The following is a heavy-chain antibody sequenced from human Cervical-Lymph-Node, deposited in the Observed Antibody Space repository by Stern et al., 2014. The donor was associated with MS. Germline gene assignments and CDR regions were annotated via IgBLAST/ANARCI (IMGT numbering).Heavy chain of an antibody. CDR3: ARDYEDTSMLFDH. V-gene: IGHV3-30*03. CDR2: ISYDGNHK. J-gene: IGHJ4*02. Sequence: VHLVESGGAVVQPGRSLRLSCEASGFTFSSYGMHWVRQAPGKGLEWVAVISYDGNHKYYAASVKGRFTISRDNSKNTLHLQMNSVTPDDTAIYYCARDYEDTSMLFDHWGQGTLVTVSS. D-gene: IGHD2-8*01. CDR1: GFTFSSYG.